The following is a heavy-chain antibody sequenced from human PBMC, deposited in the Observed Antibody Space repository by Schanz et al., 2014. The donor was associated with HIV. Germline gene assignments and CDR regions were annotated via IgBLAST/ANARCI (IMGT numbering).Heavy chain of an antibody. CDR2: IWYDGTYK. J-gene: IGHJ4*02. CDR3: ARHSGTLAPYFDF. Sequence: QVQLVESGGGVVQPGGSLRLSCAASGFTFSSYGMHWVRQAPGKGLEWVSVIWYDGTYKDYSQSVKGRFTISRDNSRNTLYLQMNNLGAEDTAVYYCARHSGTLAPYFDFWGQGALVTVSS. V-gene: IGHV3-33*08. CDR1: GFTFSSYG. D-gene: IGHD1-26*01.